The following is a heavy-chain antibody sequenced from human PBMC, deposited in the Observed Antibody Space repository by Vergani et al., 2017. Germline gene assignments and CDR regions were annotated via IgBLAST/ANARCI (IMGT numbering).Heavy chain of an antibody. CDR2: INPSGGST. J-gene: IGHJ4*02. D-gene: IGHD5-18*01. V-gene: IGHV1-46*01. CDR3: AIPMPTSGNNNERDANYYFDY. Sequence: QVQLVQSGAEVKKPGASVKVSCKASGYTFTSYYMHWVRQAPGQGLEWMGIINPSGGSTSYAQKFQGRVTMTRDTSTSTVYMELSSLRSEDTAVYYCAIPMPTSGNNNERDANYYFDYWGQGTLVTVSS. CDR1: GYTFTSYY.